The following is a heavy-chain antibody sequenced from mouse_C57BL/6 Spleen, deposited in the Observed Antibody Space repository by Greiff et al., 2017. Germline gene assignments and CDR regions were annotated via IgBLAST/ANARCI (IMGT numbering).Heavy chain of an antibody. CDR2: IDPETGGT. CDR3: TTLTTVVRYFDY. CDR1: GYTFTDYE. J-gene: IGHJ2*01. V-gene: IGHV1-15*01. D-gene: IGHD1-1*01. Sequence: QVQLQQSGAELVRPGASVTLSCKASGYTFTDYEMHWVKQTPVHGLEWIGAIDPETGGTASNQKFKGKAILTADKSSSTAYMELRSLTSEDSAVYYCTTLTTVVRYFDYWGQGTTLTVSS.